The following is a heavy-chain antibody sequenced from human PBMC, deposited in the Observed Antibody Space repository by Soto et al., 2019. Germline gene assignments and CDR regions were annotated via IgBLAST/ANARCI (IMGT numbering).Heavy chain of an antibody. V-gene: IGHV4-39*01. D-gene: IGHD4-17*01. CDR1: GGSISSSSYY. CDR3: ARHGLVRGMTTVTPFDY. CDR2: IYYSGST. Sequence: SETLSLTCTVSGGSISSSSYYWGWIRQSPGKGLEWIGSIYYSGSTYYNPSLKSRVTISVDTSKNQFSLKLSSVTAADTAVYYCARHGLVRGMTTVTPFDYWGQGTL. J-gene: IGHJ4*02.